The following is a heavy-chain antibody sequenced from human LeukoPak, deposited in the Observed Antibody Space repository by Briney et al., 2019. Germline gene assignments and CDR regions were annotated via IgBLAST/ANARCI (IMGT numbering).Heavy chain of an antibody. Sequence: PSETLSLTCTVSGGSISSYYWSWIRQPPGKGLEWIGYIYYSGSTNYNPSLKSRVTISVDTSKNQFSLKLSSVTAADTAVYYCARAVAARRDHYYYYYMDVLGKGTTVTVSS. J-gene: IGHJ6*03. V-gene: IGHV4-59*01. CDR2: IYYSGST. D-gene: IGHD6-6*01. CDR3: ARAVAARRDHYYYYYMDV. CDR1: GGSISSYY.